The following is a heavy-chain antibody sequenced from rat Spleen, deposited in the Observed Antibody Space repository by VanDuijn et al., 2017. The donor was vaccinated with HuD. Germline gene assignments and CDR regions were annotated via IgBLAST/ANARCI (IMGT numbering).Heavy chain of an antibody. CDR2: ISTGSGFP. D-gene: IGHD1-9*01. V-gene: IGHV5-27*01. J-gene: IGHJ2*01. CDR1: GFTFSDYY. CDR3: TTGGDILWPPYFDY. Sequence: EVRLVESGGGLVQPGRSLKLSCASSGFTFSDYYMAWVRQAPTKGLEWVAYISTGSGFPYYRDSVRGRFTISRDDAKSTLYLQMDSLRSDDTAIYYCTTGGDILWPPYFDYWGQGVKVTVSS.